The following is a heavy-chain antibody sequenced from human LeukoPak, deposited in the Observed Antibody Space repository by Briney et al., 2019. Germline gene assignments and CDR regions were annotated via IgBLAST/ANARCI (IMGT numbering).Heavy chain of an antibody. Sequence: SVKVSCKASGGTFSSYAISWVRQAPGQGLEWMGRIIPIFGTANYAQKFQGRVTITTDESTSTAYMELSSLRSEDTAVYYCAGTPPDTVASDYWGQGTLVTVSS. CDR3: AGTPPDTVASDY. CDR2: IIPIFGTA. CDR1: GGTFSSYA. D-gene: IGHD5-12*01. V-gene: IGHV1-69*05. J-gene: IGHJ4*02.